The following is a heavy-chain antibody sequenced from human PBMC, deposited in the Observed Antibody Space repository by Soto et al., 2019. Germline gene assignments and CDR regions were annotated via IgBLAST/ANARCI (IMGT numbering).Heavy chain of an antibody. V-gene: IGHV1-69*13. Sequence: SVKVSCKASGGTFSSYAISWVRQAPGQGLEWMGGIIPIFGTANYAQKFQGRVTITADESTSTAYMELSSLRSEDTAVYYCARDPGGVAAGPFDYWGQGTLVTVSS. J-gene: IGHJ4*02. CDR2: IIPIFGTA. CDR3: ARDPGGVAAGPFDY. D-gene: IGHD2-8*02. CDR1: GGTFSSYA.